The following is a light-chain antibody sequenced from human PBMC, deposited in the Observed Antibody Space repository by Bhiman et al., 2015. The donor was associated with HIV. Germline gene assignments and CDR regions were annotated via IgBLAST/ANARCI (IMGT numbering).Light chain of an antibody. CDR3: CSYAGSYTYV. CDR1: SSDVGGFNY. Sequence: TGSWSPGQSVTISCTGTSSDVGGFNYVSWYQQHPGKAPKLMIYDVSKRPSGVPDRFSGSKSGNTASLTISGLQAEDEADYYCCSYAGSYTYVFGTGTKVTVL. CDR2: DVS. J-gene: IGLJ1*01. V-gene: IGLV2-11*01.